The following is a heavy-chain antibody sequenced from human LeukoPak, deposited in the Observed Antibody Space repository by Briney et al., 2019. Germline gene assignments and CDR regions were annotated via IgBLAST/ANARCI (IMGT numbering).Heavy chain of an antibody. CDR2: LYHTGST. V-gene: IGHV4-38-2*02. J-gene: IGHJ6*03. D-gene: IGHD6-13*01. CDR3: ARGISWSYYYMDV. Sequence: SETLSLTCTVSDYSISSAYYWGWIRQPPGKGLEWIGSLYHTGSTYYNPSLKSRVTISVDTSKNQLSLKLSSVTAADTAVYYCARGISWSYYYMDVWGKGTTVTISS. CDR1: DYSISSAYY.